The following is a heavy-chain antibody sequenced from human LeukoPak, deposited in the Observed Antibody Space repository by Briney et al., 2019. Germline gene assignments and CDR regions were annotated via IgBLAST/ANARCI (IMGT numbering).Heavy chain of an antibody. D-gene: IGHD2-15*01. Sequence: ASVKVSCKASGHTFTGYYIHWVRQAPGQGLEWMGWINPNSGGTNYAQKFQGRVTMTRNTSISTAYMEVSRLRSDDTAMYYCARDHCSGGRCHSEGADNNYWGQGTLVTVSS. CDR3: ARDHCSGGRCHSEGADNNY. CDR1: GHTFTGYY. CDR2: INPNSGGT. V-gene: IGHV1-2*02. J-gene: IGHJ4*02.